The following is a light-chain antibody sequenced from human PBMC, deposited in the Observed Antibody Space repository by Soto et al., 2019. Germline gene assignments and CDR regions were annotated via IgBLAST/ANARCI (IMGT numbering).Light chain of an antibody. CDR1: GSNIGPNY. CDR3: AAWDDSLSGRV. CDR2: NND. V-gene: IGLV1-47*02. Sequence: QSVLTQPPSASGTPGQRVTMSCSGSGSNIGPNYVYWFQQFPGTAPKLLIYNNDQRPSGVPDRVSGSKSGTSASLDSSGLRSEDEADYYCAAWDDSLSGRVFGGGTKLTVL. J-gene: IGLJ3*02.